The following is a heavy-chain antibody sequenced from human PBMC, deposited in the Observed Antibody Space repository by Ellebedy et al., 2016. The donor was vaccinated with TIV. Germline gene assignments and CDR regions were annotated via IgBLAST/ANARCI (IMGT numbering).Heavy chain of an antibody. CDR1: GFTVSSNY. D-gene: IGHD6-13*01. Sequence: GESLKISCAASGFTVSSNYMSWVRQATGKGLEWVSAIGTAGDTSYSGSVKGRFTISRENGKNSVYLQMNSLRAEDTAVYYCARASAGLDYWGQGTLVTVSS. V-gene: IGHV3-13*01. CDR2: IGTAGDT. J-gene: IGHJ4*02. CDR3: ARASAGLDY.